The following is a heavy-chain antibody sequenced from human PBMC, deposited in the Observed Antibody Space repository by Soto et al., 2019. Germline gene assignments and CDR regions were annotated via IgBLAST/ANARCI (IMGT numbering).Heavy chain of an antibody. CDR2: ISAYNGNR. Sequence: ASVKVSCKASGYTFSTYGISWVRQAPGQGLEWMGWISAYNGNRNYVQKLQGRVTMTTDTSTTTAYMELRNLRSDDTAVYFCVRDRGGYSEIDVFDIWGQGTTVTVSS. J-gene: IGHJ3*02. CDR3: VRDRGGYSEIDVFDI. CDR1: GYTFSTYG. D-gene: IGHD5-18*01. V-gene: IGHV1-18*01.